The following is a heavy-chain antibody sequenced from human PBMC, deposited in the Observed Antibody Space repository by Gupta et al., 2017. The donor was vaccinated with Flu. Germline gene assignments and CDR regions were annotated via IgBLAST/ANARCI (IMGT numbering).Heavy chain of an antibody. V-gene: IGHV3-33*01. CDR2: IWYDGSNK. J-gene: IGHJ3*02. D-gene: IGHD1-1*01. CDR1: GFTFSSYG. Sequence: QVQLVESGGGVVQPGRSLRLSCAASGFTFSSYGMHWFRQAPGKGLEWAAVIWYDGSNKYYADSVKGRFTISRDNSKNTLYLQMNSLRAEDTAVYYCAGDLGTTDAFDIWGQGTMVTVSS. CDR3: AGDLGTTDAFDI.